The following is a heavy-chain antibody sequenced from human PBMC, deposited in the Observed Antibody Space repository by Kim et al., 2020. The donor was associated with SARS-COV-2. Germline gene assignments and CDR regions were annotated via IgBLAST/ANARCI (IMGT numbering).Heavy chain of an antibody. CDR1: GGSISSSSYY. CDR2: IYYSGST. D-gene: IGHD6-13*01. J-gene: IGHJ4*02. CDR3: ARPGYSSSWSPSFDY. Sequence: SETLSLTCTVSGGSISSSSYYWGWIRQPPGKGLEWIGSIYYSGSTYYNPSLKSRVTISVDTSKNQFSLKLSSVTAADTAVYYCARPGYSSSWSPSFDYWGQGTLVTVSS. V-gene: IGHV4-39*01.